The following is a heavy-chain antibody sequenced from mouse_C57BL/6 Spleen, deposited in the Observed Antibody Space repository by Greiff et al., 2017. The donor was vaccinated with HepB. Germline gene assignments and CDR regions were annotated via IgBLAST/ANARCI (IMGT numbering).Heavy chain of an antibody. CDR3: ARIFATVVASSYYFDY. CDR2: IWWDDDK. CDR1: GFSLSTFGMG. V-gene: IGHV8-8*01. Sequence: QVTLKESGPGILQPSQTLSLTCSFSGFSLSTFGMGVGWIRQPSGKGLEWLAHIWWDDDKYYNPALKSRLTIYKDTSKNQVFLKIANVDTADTATYYCARIFATVVASSYYFDYWGQGTTLTVSS. J-gene: IGHJ2*01. D-gene: IGHD1-1*01.